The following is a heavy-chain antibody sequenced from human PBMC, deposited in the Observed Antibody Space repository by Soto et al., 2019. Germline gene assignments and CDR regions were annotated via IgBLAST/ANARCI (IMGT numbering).Heavy chain of an antibody. CDR2: INQGGSAK. D-gene: IGHD2-2*02. Sequence: GSLRLPCAASTFTFSNHWMSGVRQAAGKGLEWVANINQGGSAKYYLDSVKGRFTISRDNAKNSLDLQMNSLRAEDTAVYYCARIYCSTTSCYIDYWGQGTLVTVSS. V-gene: IGHV3-7*01. J-gene: IGHJ4*02. CDR1: TFTFSNHW. CDR3: ARIYCSTTSCYIDY.